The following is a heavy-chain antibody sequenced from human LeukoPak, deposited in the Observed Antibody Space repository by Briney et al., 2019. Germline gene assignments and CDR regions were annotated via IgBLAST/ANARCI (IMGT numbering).Heavy chain of an antibody. D-gene: IGHD2-2*01. CDR3: AIGHCSSTSCPTRFDP. J-gene: IGHJ5*02. V-gene: IGHV4-34*01. CDR2: INHSGST. Sequence: SETLSLTCTVSGGSISSYYWSWIRQPPGKGLEWIGEINHSGSTNYNPSLKSRVTISVDTSKNQFSLKLSSVTAADTAVYYCAIGHCSSTSCPTRFDPWGQGTLVTVSS. CDR1: GGSISSYY.